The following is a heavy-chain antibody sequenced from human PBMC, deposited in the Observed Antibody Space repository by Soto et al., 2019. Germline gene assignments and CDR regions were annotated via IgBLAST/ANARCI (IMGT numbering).Heavy chain of an antibody. CDR3: ARAEWELLAVYYYYGMDV. CDR2: IIPIFGTA. Sequence: ASVKVSCKASGGTFSSYAISWVRQAPGQGLEWMGGIIPIFGTANYAQKFQGRVTITADESTSTAYMELSSLRSEDTAVYYCARAEWELLAVYYYYGMDVWVQGTTVTVSS. V-gene: IGHV1-69*13. J-gene: IGHJ6*02. CDR1: GGTFSSYA. D-gene: IGHD1-26*01.